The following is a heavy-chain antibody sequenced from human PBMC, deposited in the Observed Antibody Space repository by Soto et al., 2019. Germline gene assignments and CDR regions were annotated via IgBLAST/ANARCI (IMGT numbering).Heavy chain of an antibody. CDR2: ISYDGSNK. Sequence: QVQLVESGGGVVQPGRSLRLSCAASGFTFSSYAMHWVRQAPGKGLEWVAVISYDGSNKYYADSVKGRFTISRDNSKNPLYLQMNSLRAEDTAVYYCARQTFDSSGYFTWGYFDYWGQGTRVTVSS. V-gene: IGHV3-30-3*01. CDR1: GFTFSSYA. CDR3: ARQTFDSSGYFTWGYFDY. J-gene: IGHJ4*02. D-gene: IGHD3-22*01.